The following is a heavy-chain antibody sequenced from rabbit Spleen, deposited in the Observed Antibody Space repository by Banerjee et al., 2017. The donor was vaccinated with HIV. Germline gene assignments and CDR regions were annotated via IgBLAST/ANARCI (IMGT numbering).Heavy chain of an antibody. CDR1: GLDFSSSYW. CDR3: ARGDNSAGYRFNL. Sequence: QQQLEESGGGLVKPEGSLTLTCKASGLDFSSSYWICWVRQAPGKGLEWIACIYIGSSGSTAYASRAKGRFTISKTSSTTVTLQMASRTAADTATYFCARGDNSAGYRFNLWGPGTLVTGS. D-gene: IGHD6-1*01. J-gene: IGHJ4*01. V-gene: IGHV1S45*01. CDR2: IYIGSSGST.